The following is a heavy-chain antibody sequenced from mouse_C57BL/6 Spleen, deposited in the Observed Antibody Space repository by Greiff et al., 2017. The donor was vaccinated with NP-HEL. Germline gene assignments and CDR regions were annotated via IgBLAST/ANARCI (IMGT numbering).Heavy chain of an antibody. CDR1: GYTFTGYW. Sequence: QVQLQQPGTELVKPGASVKLSCKATGYTFTGYWMDWVKQRPGQGLEWIGNINPGNGGTNYNEKFKSKATLTVDKSSSTAYMQLSSLTSEDSAVYYCARWGGVDWWFDVWGPGTPVTVSS. V-gene: IGHV1-53*01. CDR2: INPGNGGT. J-gene: IGHJ1*01. CDR3: ARWGGVDWWFDV.